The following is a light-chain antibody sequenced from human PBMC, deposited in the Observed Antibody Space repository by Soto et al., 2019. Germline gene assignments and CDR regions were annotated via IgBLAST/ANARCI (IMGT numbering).Light chain of an antibody. CDR3: QQFNTYPST. CDR2: DAS. Sequence: ALQVTQSPPSLSASVGDRVSITCRASQAIGSALAWYQQKPGKPPKLLIYDASTLQDGVPSTFSGSGSGTDFTLTISSLQPEDFATYYCQQFNTYPSTFGQGTRL. J-gene: IGKJ5*01. V-gene: IGKV1-13*02. CDR1: QAIGSA.